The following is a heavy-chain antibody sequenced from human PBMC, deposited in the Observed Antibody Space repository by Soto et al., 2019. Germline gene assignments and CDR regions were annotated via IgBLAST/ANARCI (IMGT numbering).Heavy chain of an antibody. CDR3: ARDKPGLEWLPIYCYFDL. V-gene: IGHV4-59*01. D-gene: IGHD3-3*01. Sequence: QVQLQESGPGLVKPSETLSLTCTVSGGSISSYYWSWIRQPPGKGLEWIGYIYYSGSTNYNPSLESRVTILVDTSKNQFSLKLSSVTAADTAVYYGARDKPGLEWLPIYCYFDLWGRGTLVTVSS. J-gene: IGHJ2*01. CDR2: IYYSGST. CDR1: GGSISSYY.